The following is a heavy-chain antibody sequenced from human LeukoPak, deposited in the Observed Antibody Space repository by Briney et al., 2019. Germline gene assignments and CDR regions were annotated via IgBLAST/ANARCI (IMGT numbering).Heavy chain of an antibody. J-gene: IGHJ5*02. Sequence: SETLSLTCTVSGGSISSYYWSWIRQPPGKGLEWIGYIYYSGSTNYNPSLKSRVTISVDTSKNQFSLKLSSVTAADTAVYYCARVNYDFWSGYTSTLYNWFDPWGQGTLVTVSS. CDR1: GGSISSYY. CDR3: ARVNYDFWSGYTSTLYNWFDP. D-gene: IGHD3-3*01. V-gene: IGHV4-59*01. CDR2: IYYSGST.